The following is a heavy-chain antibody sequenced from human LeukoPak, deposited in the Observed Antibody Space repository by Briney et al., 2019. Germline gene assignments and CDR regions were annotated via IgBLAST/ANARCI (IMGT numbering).Heavy chain of an antibody. Sequence: SETLALTCTVSGGCISTNYWSWIRQPAGKGLEWIGRIYNSGNTNYSPSLESRVTMSADTSKNQFSLKLSSVTAADTAVYYCARGTFDSSGYYLFDYWGQGTLVTVSS. CDR3: ARGTFDSSGYYLFDY. CDR1: GGCISTNY. CDR2: IYNSGNT. V-gene: IGHV4-4*07. D-gene: IGHD3-22*01. J-gene: IGHJ4*02.